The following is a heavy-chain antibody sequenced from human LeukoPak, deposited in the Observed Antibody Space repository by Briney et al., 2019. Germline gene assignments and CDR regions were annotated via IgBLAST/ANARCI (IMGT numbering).Heavy chain of an antibody. D-gene: IGHD5-12*01. Sequence: SETLSLTCTVSGDSFSSGSYYWSWIRQPAGKGLEWIGRIYTTGSTNYNPSLKSRVTISVDTSKNQFSLKLSSVTAADTAVYYCARVSVDSGYDYGGPNDYWGQGTLVTVSS. CDR1: GDSFSSGSYY. CDR3: ARVSVDSGYDYGGPNDY. V-gene: IGHV4-61*02. J-gene: IGHJ4*02. CDR2: IYTTGST.